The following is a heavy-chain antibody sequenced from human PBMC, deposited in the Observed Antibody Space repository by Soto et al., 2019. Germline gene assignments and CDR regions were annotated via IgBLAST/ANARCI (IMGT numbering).Heavy chain of an antibody. V-gene: IGHV3-21*01. D-gene: IGHD1-26*01. CDR1: GFTFSSYS. CDR2: ISSSSSYI. CDR3: ARDYSGSYYGNYYYYGMDV. J-gene: IGHJ6*02. Sequence: PGGSLRLSCAASGFTFSSYSMNWVRQAPGKGLEWVSSISSSSSYIYYADSVKGRFTISRDNAKNSLYLQMNSLRAEDTAVYYCARDYSGSYYGNYYYYGMDVWGQGTTVTV.